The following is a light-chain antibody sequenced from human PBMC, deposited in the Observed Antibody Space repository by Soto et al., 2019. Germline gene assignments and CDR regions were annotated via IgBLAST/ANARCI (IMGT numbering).Light chain of an antibody. CDR2: DVS. Sequence: QPASVSGSPGQSITISCTGTSSDVGGYNYVSWYQQHPGKAPKLMIYDVSNRPSGVSNRFSGSKSGNTASLTISGLQAEDEADYYCSSYTSSSTDFGTGTKLTVL. CDR3: SSYTSSSTD. V-gene: IGLV2-14*01. J-gene: IGLJ1*01. CDR1: SSDVGGYNY.